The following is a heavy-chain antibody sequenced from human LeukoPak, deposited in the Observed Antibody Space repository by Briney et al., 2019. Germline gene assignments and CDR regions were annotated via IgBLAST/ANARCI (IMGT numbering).Heavy chain of an antibody. J-gene: IGHJ5*02. V-gene: IGHV3-9*01. CDR1: GFTFDDFA. CDR3: AKDVDESVAGNNWFDP. CDR2: INWNSDTR. Sequence: PGRSLRLSCAASGFTFDDFAMHWVRQAPGKGLEWVSGINWNSDTRAYADSVKGRFTISRDNAKNFVYLQMSSLRAEDTAFYYCAKDVDESVAGNNWFDPWGQGTLVTVSS. D-gene: IGHD6-19*01.